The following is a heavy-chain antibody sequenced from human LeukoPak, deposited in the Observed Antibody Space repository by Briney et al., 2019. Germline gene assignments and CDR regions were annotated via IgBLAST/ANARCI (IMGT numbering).Heavy chain of an antibody. CDR2: IFHRGHT. V-gene: IGHV4-39*07. J-gene: IGHJ5*02. CDR3: ARDSGSYPHWFAP. CDR1: GDSITSDAYH. D-gene: IGHD1-26*01. Sequence: PSETLSLTCTVSGDSITSDAYHWGWIRQPPGKGLEWIATIFHRGHTCYNPSLKGRVTISIDTSANQFSLRLTSVTAADTAVYYCARDSGSYPHWFAPWGQGTLVTVSS.